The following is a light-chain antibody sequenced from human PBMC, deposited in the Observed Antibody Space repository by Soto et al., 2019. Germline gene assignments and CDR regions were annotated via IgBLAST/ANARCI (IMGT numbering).Light chain of an antibody. J-gene: IGKJ4*01. V-gene: IGKV1-39*01. Sequence: DIQMTQSPSTLSASVGDRVTITCRASQSIISWLAWYQQKPGKAPKLLIYAASSLQSGVPSRFSGIGSGTDFTLSIGSLQPEDFATYYCQQSYSGPLTFGGGTKVDIK. CDR1: QSIISW. CDR2: AAS. CDR3: QQSYSGPLT.